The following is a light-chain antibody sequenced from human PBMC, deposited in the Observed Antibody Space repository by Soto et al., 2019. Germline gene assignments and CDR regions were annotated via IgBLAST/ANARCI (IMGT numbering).Light chain of an antibody. CDR1: QSVSSSY. J-gene: IGKJ1*01. CDR3: QQYGSSSWT. CDR2: GTS. V-gene: IGKV3-20*01. Sequence: EVVLTQSPGTLSLSPGERATISSRASQSVSSSYLAWYQQKPGQAPRLLIYGTSSRATGIPDRFSGSGSGTDFTLTISRLEPEDFAVYYCQQYGSSSWTFGQGTKV.